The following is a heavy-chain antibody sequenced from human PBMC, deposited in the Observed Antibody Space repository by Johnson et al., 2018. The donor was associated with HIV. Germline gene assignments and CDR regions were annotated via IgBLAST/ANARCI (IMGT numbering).Heavy chain of an antibody. Sequence: VQLVESGGGLVQPGGSLRLSCAASGFTFDDYAMHWVRQAPGKGLEWVSGISWNSGSIGDADSVKGRFTISRDHAKNSLYLQMNSLTAEDTALYYCARAVGISWVVNDAFDIWGQGTMVTVSS. V-gene: IGHV3-9*01. J-gene: IGHJ3*02. D-gene: IGHD2-15*01. CDR3: ARAVGISWVVNDAFDI. CDR2: ISWNSGSI. CDR1: GFTFDDYA.